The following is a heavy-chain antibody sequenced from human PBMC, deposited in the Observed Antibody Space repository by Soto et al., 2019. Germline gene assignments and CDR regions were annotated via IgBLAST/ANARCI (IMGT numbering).Heavy chain of an antibody. CDR3: ARDANVDTAMVHNWCDP. J-gene: IGHJ5*02. CDR2: IYHSGST. D-gene: IGHD5-18*01. Sequence: QVQLQASGPGLVKPSGTLSLTCAVSGGSISSSNWWSWVRQPPGQGLEWIGEIYHSGSTNYTPSLKSRGTISGDKSKNQFSLKLSSVTAADTAVYYCARDANVDTAMVHNWCDPWGQGTLVTVSS. CDR1: GGSISSSNW. V-gene: IGHV4-4*02.